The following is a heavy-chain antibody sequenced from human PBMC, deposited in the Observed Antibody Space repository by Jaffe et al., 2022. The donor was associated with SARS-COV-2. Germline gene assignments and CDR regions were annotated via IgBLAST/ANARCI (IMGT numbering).Heavy chain of an antibody. V-gene: IGHV3-30*18. J-gene: IGHJ5*02. CDR3: AKDQDIVVVPAASGPQGWFDP. D-gene: IGHD2-2*01. Sequence: QVQLVESGGGVVQPGRSLRLSCAASGFTFSSYGMHWVRQAPGKGLEWVAVISYDGSNKYYADSVKGRFTISRDNSKNTLYLQMNSLRAEDTAVYYCAKDQDIVVVPAASGPQGWFDPWGQGTLVTVSS. CDR1: GFTFSSYG. CDR2: ISYDGSNK.